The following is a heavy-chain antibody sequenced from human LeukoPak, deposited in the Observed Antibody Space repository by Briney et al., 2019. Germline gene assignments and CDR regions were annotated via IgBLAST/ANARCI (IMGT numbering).Heavy chain of an antibody. CDR3: TRLLPTSNHFFES. CDR1: GFTVSYDY. Sequence: GGSLRLSCAASGFTVSYDYMSWVRQAPGQGLEWVSVIYAGGSAYYPDSVRGRFTISRDNSENTLYLQMNSLRAEDTAVYYCTRLLPTSNHFFESWGQGTLVTVSS. V-gene: IGHV3-53*01. CDR2: IYAGGSA. J-gene: IGHJ4*02. D-gene: IGHD2-8*01.